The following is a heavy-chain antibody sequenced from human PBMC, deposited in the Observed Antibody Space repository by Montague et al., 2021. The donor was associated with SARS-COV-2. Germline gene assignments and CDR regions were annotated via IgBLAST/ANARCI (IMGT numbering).Heavy chain of an antibody. CDR3: GLGWGFGVGKHYFFFYGLDV. D-gene: IGHD3-3*01. CDR1: GGSISSSSHF. J-gene: IGHJ6*02. V-gene: IGHV4-39*07. Sequence: SETLSLTCTVSGGSISSSSHFWSWFRQPAGQRLEWIGTISYSGSTYYSPSLKSRVIISEDTSKNQFSLNLRSVTAADTAVYFCGLGWGFGVGKHYFFFYGLDVWGQGTTVTVSS. CDR2: ISYSGST.